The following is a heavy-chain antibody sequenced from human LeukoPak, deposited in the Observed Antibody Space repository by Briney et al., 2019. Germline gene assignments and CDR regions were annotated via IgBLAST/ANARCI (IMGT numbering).Heavy chain of an antibody. Sequence: ASVKVSCKASGFTFTSYYMHWVRQAPGQGLEWLGIINPSGGSTSYAQKFQGRVTMTRDTSTSTVYMELSSLRSEDTAVYYCASPTRPGYYGMDVWGQGTTVTVSS. CDR1: GFTFTSYY. V-gene: IGHV1-46*01. J-gene: IGHJ6*02. CDR3: ASPTRPGYYGMDV. CDR2: INPSGGST.